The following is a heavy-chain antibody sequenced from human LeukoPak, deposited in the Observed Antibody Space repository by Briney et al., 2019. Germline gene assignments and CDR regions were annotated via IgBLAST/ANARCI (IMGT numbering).Heavy chain of an antibody. V-gene: IGHV4-61*02. CDR2: IYTSGGT. CDR1: GGSIRSGSYN. D-gene: IGHD6-6*01. Sequence: SQTLSLTCTVSGGSIRSGSYNWRWGRQPAGRGVEWGGRIYTSGGTNNNPSRKRRVTISVDSSKTQFSLGLTSVTAADTAVYFCARDYSTPSYYYYYMDVWGKGTTVTVSS. CDR3: ARDYSTPSYYYYYMDV. J-gene: IGHJ6*03.